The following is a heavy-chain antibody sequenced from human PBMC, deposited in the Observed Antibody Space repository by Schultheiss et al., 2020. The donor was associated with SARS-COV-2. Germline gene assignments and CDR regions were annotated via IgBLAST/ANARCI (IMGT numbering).Heavy chain of an antibody. CDR1: GGSISSYY. CDR3: ARQGGSGSYYKAVGWFDP. V-gene: IGHV4-59*08. J-gene: IGHJ5*02. Sequence: GSLRLSCTVSGGSISSYYWSWIRQPPGKGLEWIGYIYYSGSTNYNPSLKSRVTISVDTSKNQFSLKLSSVTAADTAVYYCARQGGSGSYYKAVGWFDPWGQGTLVTVSS. D-gene: IGHD3-10*01. CDR2: IYYSGST.